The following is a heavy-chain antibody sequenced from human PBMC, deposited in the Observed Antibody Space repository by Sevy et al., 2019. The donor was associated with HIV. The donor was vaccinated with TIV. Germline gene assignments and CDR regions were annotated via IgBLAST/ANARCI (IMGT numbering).Heavy chain of an antibody. V-gene: IGHV3-30-3*01. Sequence: GGSLRLSCEASGFTFNNFPIHWVRQAPGKGLEWVAVVSFDGGSKYYAGSVRGRFTVSRDNSKNTVYLQLNSLRAEDTAVYYCVRERARSITFDIWGQWTLVTVSS. J-gene: IGHJ3*02. CDR3: VRERARSITFDI. D-gene: IGHD3-16*01. CDR2: VSFDGGSK. CDR1: GFTFNNFP.